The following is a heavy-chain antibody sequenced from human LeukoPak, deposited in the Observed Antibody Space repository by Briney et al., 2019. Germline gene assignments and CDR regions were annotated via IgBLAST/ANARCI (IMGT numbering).Heavy chain of an antibody. Sequence: KPSETLSLTCTVSGGSISSSSYYWGWIRQPPGKGLEWIGSIYYSGSTYYNPSLKSRVTISVDTSKNQFSLKLSSVTAADTAVYYCARGGLENWNLRLCFDYWGQGTLVTVSS. CDR1: GGSISSSSYY. D-gene: IGHD1-7*01. CDR3: ARGGLENWNLRLCFDY. V-gene: IGHV4-39*07. J-gene: IGHJ4*02. CDR2: IYYSGST.